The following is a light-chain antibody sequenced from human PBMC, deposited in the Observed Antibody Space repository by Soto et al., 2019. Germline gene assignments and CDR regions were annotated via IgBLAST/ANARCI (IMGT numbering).Light chain of an antibody. Sequence: DIQMTQSPYSLSASVGDRVIITCRASQNIDKFLNWYQQRPGKAPTLLVYAASTLQSGVPSRFSGSGFGTDFSLSITGLHPEDFATYFCQQSYIAPQTFGQGTKVEI. V-gene: IGKV1-39*01. CDR1: QNIDKF. CDR2: AAS. J-gene: IGKJ1*01. CDR3: QQSYIAPQT.